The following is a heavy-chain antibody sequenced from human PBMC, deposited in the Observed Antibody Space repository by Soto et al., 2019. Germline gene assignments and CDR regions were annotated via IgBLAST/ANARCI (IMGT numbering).Heavy chain of an antibody. V-gene: IGHV1-69*02. CDR1: GGTFSRYT. CDR3: ARGSTIVRGAPSWFDP. D-gene: IGHD3-10*01. CDR2: IIPIAAIA. Sequence: QVQLVQSGAEVKKPGSSVKVSCKASGGTFSRYTINWVRQAPGQGLEWMGRIIPIAAIANYTQKFQGRVTITVDKSSTTADMALSSLRSDDTAAYYCARGSTIVRGAPSWFDPWGQGTLVTVSS. J-gene: IGHJ5*02.